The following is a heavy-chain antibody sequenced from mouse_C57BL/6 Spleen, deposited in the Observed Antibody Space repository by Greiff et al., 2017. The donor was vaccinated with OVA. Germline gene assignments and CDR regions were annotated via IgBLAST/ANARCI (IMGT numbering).Heavy chain of an antibody. V-gene: IGHV1-69*02. CDR3: ASYDRNYVDMDY. CDR1: GYTFTSYW. Sequence: VKLQQPGAELVKPGASVKLSCKASGYTFTSYWMHWVKQRPGQGLEWIGWINTSGSSINYNDKFKGKATMTVYKPSSTVYTQLSSLTSEDSAVYYCASYDRNYVDMDYWGQGTTVTVSS. CDR2: INTSGSSI. J-gene: IGHJ1*01. D-gene: IGHD2-5*01.